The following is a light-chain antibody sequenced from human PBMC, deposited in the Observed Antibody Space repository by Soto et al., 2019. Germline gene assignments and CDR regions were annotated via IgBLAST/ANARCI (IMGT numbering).Light chain of an antibody. CDR3: QQGYTSAIT. J-gene: IGKJ5*01. Sequence: DIQMTQSPSSRSASVVDXXXXXXRASQSIGKHLNWYQQKPGKAPKFLIYAASNLQSGVPSRFSGSGSGTDFTLTVNSLQPEDFATYYCQQGYTSAITFGQGHDWRL. V-gene: IGKV1-39*01. CDR2: AAS. CDR1: QSIGKH.